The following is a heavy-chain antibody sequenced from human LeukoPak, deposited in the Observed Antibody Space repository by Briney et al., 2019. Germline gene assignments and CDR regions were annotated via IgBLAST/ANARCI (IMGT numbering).Heavy chain of an antibody. CDR2: NKTKADGATT. CDR3: TADMPASSRAADY. CDR1: GFTFSDAW. D-gene: IGHD2-15*01. J-gene: IGHJ4*02. V-gene: IGHV3-15*01. Sequence: GGSLRLSCAASGFTFSDAWMSWVRQAPGMGLEWVGRNKTKADGATTDYAAPVKGRFTISRDDSKTTLYLQINSLKTEDTAVYYCTADMPASSRAADYWGQGTLVTVSS.